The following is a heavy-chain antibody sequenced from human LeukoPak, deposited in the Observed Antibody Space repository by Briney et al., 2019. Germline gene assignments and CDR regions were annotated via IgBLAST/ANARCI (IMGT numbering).Heavy chain of an antibody. Sequence: PSETLSLSCTVSGGSNNSYYWSWIRQPPGKGLEWIGYTHPSGNTNYSPSLKSRVTISIDMSRNQISLKLSSVTAADTAVYYCARKAPKKGWFDPWGQGTLVTVSS. CDR3: ARKAPKKGWFDP. J-gene: IGHJ5*02. CDR2: THPSGNT. CDR1: GGSNNSYY. V-gene: IGHV4-4*09.